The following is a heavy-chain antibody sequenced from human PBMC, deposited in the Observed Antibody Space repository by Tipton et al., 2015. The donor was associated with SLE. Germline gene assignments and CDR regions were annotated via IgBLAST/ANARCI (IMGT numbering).Heavy chain of an antibody. D-gene: IGHD6-13*01. V-gene: IGHV3-30*04. CDR3: ARDSGRIAAAGSDLHHGMDG. CDR1: GFTFSSYA. Sequence: SLRLSCAASGFTFSSYAMHWVRQAPGKGLEWVAVISYDGSNKYYADSVKGRFTISRDNSKNTLYLQMNSLRAEDTAVYYCARDSGRIAAAGSDLHHGMDGWGPGAPVNGSS. CDR2: ISYDGSNK. J-gene: IGHJ6*02.